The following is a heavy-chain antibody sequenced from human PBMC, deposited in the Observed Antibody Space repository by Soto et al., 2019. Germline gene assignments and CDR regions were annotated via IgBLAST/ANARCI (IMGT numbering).Heavy chain of an antibody. J-gene: IGHJ6*02. D-gene: IGHD2-21*02. CDR2: IGRRSDI. V-gene: IGHV3-21*01. CDR1: GVSFRTYS. CDR3: AREETAWPLAYGLDV. Sequence: AGCLRLSCEASGVSFRTYSMHWVRQAPGKGLEWVSSIGRRSDIYYADSVKGRFTISRDNAKNSVSLQMNSLRDEDTAVYYCAREETAWPLAYGLDVWGQGTTVNVSS.